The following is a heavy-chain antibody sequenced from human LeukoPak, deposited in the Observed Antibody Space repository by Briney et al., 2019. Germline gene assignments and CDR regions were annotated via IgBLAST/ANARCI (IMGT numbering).Heavy chain of an antibody. V-gene: IGHV4-59*01. CDR2: IHYSGST. J-gene: IGHJ4*02. CDR1: GGSISGYF. D-gene: IGHD3-22*01. Sequence: SETLSLTCTVSGGSISGYFWSWIRQPPGKALEWIGYIHYSGSTNYNPSLKSRVTISVDTSKNQLSLKLNSVTAADTALYYCARTLYYYDSSGHHYYLDSWGQGTLVSVSS. CDR3: ARTLYYYDSSGHHYYLDS.